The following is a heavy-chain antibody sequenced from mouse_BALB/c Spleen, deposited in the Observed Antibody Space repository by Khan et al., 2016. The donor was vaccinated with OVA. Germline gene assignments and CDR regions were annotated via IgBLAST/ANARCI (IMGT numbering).Heavy chain of an antibody. CDR1: GDSITSGY. D-gene: IGHD2-14*01. Sequence: EVQLQESGPSLVKPSQTLSLTCSVTGDSITSGYWCWIRKFPGNKLEYMGYILYSGSTYYNPSLKSRISITRHTSQNQYYLQLNSVTNAETATYYCARSTYRYAFAYWGQGTLVTVSA. CDR3: ARSTYRYAFAY. CDR2: ILYSGST. V-gene: IGHV3-8*02. J-gene: IGHJ3*01.